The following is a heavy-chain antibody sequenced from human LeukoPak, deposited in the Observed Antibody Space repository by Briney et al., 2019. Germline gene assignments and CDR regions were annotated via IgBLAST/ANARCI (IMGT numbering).Heavy chain of an antibody. CDR2: INPNSGGT. D-gene: IGHD6-19*01. V-gene: IGHV1-2*02. CDR3: ARVAGSSGCFDY. CDR1: GYTFTGYY. Sequence: GASVKVTCTASGYTFTGYYMHWVRQPPGQGLEWMGWINPNSGGTNNAQKFQGRVTMTRDTSISTAYMELSRLRSDDTAVYYCARVAGSSGCFDYWGQGTLVTVSS. J-gene: IGHJ4*02.